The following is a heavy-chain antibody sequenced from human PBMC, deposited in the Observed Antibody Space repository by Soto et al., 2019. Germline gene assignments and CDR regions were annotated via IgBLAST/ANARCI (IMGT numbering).Heavy chain of an antibody. CDR2: MNPNSGNT. CDR3: ARGYDSYGPRGFDY. V-gene: IGHV1-8*01. J-gene: IGHJ4*02. CDR1: GYTFTSYD. Sequence: QVQRVQSGAEVKKPGASVKVSCKASGYTFTSYDINWVRQATGQGLEWMGWMNPNSGNTGYAQKFQGRVTMTRNTSISTAYMELSSLRSEDTAVYYCARGYDSYGPRGFDYWGQGTLVTVSS. D-gene: IGHD5-18*01.